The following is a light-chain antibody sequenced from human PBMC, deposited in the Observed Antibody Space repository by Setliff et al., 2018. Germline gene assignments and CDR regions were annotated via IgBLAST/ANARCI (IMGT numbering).Light chain of an antibody. J-gene: IGLJ1*01. CDR1: TGDLGSYNL. CDR3: CSYAGSSTFV. CDR2: DFT. V-gene: IGLV2-23*02. Sequence: QSVLTQPASVSGSPGQSITISCTGTTGDLGSYNLVSWYQQHPGEAPKLILYDFTTRPSGVSDRFSGSKSANTASLTISGLQAEDEADYYCCSYAGSSTFVFGGGTKVTVL.